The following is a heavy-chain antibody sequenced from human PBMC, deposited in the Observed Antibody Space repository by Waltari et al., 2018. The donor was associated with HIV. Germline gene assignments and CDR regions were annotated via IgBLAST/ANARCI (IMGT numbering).Heavy chain of an antibody. CDR1: GFIFDNHG. D-gene: IGHD1-26*01. CDR3: TKLTDSATTD. J-gene: IGHJ4*02. Sequence: EIQLLESGGGLVQPGGSLRLSCAASGFIFDNHGMSWVRQAPGKGREWVSAIGGIGATIYYADSVKGRFTVSRDNSKNTLYLQMHSLRVEDTAVYYCTKLTDSATTDWGQGTPVTVSS. CDR2: IGGIGATI. V-gene: IGHV3-23*01.